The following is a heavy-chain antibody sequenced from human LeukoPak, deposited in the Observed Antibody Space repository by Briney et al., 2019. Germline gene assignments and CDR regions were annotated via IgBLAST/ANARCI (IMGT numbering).Heavy chain of an antibody. CDR3: ARYSGAVTIDY. CDR2: IYPGDSDT. V-gene: IGHV5-51*01. D-gene: IGHD4-17*01. Sequence: GESLKISCKGSGYTFTSYWIGWVRQMPGKGLEWMGIIYPGDSDTRYNPSFQGQVTISADKSISTAYLQWSSLKASDTALYYCARYSGAVTIDYWGQGTLITVSS. CDR1: GYTFTSYW. J-gene: IGHJ4*02.